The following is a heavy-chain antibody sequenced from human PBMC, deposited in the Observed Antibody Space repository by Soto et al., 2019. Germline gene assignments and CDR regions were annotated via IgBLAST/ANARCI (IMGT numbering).Heavy chain of an antibody. CDR3: AKDWDIVVVTASRYGMDV. V-gene: IGHV3-30*18. CDR1: GFTFSSYG. Sequence: QVQLVESGGGVVQPGRSLRLSCAASGFTFSSYGMHWVRQAPGKGLEWVAVISYDGSNKYYADSVKGRFTISRDNSKNTLCLQMNSLSDEDTAVYYCAKDWDIVVVTASRYGMDVWGQGTTVTVSS. D-gene: IGHD2-21*02. J-gene: IGHJ6*02. CDR2: ISYDGSNK.